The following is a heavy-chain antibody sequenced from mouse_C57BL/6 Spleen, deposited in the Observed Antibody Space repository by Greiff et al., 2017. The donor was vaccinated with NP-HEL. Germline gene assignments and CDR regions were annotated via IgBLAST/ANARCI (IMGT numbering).Heavy chain of an antibody. CDR1: GYTFTDYY. CDR3: AREGVYFYAMDY. D-gene: IGHD1-1*01. V-gene: IGHV1-76*01. J-gene: IGHJ4*01. Sequence: VKLMESGAELVRPGASVKLSCKASGYTFTDYYINWVKQRPGQGLEWIARIYPGSGNTYYNEKFKGKATLTAEKSSSTAYMQLSSLTSEDSAVYFCAREGVYFYAMDYWGQGTSVTVSS. CDR2: IYPGSGNT.